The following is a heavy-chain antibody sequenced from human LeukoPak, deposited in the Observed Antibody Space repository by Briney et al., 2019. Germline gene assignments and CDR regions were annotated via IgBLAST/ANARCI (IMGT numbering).Heavy chain of an antibody. CDR3: ARAEDIVATIFDY. D-gene: IGHD5-12*01. CDR2: IYYSGST. V-gene: IGHV4-59*01. Sequence: PSETLSLTCTVSGGSISSYYWSWIRQPPGKGLEWIGYIYYSGSTNYNPSLKSRATISVDTSKNQFSLKLSSVTAADTAVYYCARAEDIVATIFDYWGQGTLVTVSS. CDR1: GGSISSYY. J-gene: IGHJ4*02.